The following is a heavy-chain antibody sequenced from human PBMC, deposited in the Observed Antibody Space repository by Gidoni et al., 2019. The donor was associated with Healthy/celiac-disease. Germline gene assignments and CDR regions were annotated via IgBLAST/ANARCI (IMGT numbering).Heavy chain of an antibody. Sequence: QVQLVQSGAEVKKTGSSVNVSCKASGGTFRRYAITWVRQAPGQGGEWMGGIIPIFGTANYAQKFQGRDTITADESTSTAYMELSSLRSEDTAVYYGARVDYYDSSGYYGAGPFDYWGQGTLVTVSS. CDR3: ARVDYYDSSGYYGAGPFDY. V-gene: IGHV1-69*01. J-gene: IGHJ4*02. D-gene: IGHD3-22*01. CDR1: GGTFRRYA. CDR2: IIPIFGTA.